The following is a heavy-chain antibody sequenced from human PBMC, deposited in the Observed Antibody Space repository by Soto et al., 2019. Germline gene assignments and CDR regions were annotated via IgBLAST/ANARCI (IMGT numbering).Heavy chain of an antibody. CDR2: IGGTGQYT. J-gene: IGHJ6*04. CDR3: AKGGTSHIYGIDV. CDR1: GFIFQNFV. D-gene: IGHD2-2*01. Sequence: DVQLLETGGGLVQPGGSLILSCRASGFIFQNFVINWVRQAPGKGLEWFSIIGGTGQYTFYADSVRCRFTFSRDNSENPVYLEMNSLRAEATAIYYCAKGGTSHIYGIDVGGTGNTVIVSS. V-gene: IGHV3-23*01.